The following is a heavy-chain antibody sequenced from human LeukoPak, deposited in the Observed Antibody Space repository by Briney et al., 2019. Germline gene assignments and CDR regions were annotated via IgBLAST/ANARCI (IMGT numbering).Heavy chain of an antibody. J-gene: IGHJ4*02. CDR2: IASKTDGGTT. CDR1: GLTVTNAW. Sequence: NPGGSLRLSCAASGLTVTNAWMNWVRQAPGKGLEWVGRIASKTDGGTTDYAAPVKGRFTISRDDSKNTLYLQMNSLKTEDTAVYYCTTDTLLFPGLGYFDYWGQGTLVTVSS. D-gene: IGHD2-21*01. CDR3: TTDTLLFPGLGYFDY. V-gene: IGHV3-15*04.